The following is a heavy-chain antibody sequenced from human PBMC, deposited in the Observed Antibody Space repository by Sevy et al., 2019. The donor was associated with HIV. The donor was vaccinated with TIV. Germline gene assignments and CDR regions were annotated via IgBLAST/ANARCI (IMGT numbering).Heavy chain of an antibody. CDR1: GFTFSSYW. V-gene: IGHV3-74*01. D-gene: IGHD6-19*01. CDR2: INSDGSST. Sequence: GGSLRLSCAASGFTFSSYWMHWVRQAPGKGLVWVSRINSDGSSTSYADSVKGRFTISRDKAKNTLYLQMNSLRAEDTAVYYCASWIAVAGPDYYYYGMDVWGKGTTVTVSS. J-gene: IGHJ6*04. CDR3: ASWIAVAGPDYYYYGMDV.